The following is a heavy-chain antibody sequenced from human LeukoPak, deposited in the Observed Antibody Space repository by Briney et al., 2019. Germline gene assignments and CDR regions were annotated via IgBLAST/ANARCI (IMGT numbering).Heavy chain of an antibody. Sequence: PGRSLRLSCAASGFTFSSYGMHWVRQAPGKGLEWVAVISYDGSNKYYADSVKGRFTISRDNSKNTLYLQMNSLRAEDTVVYYCAKDLDEWLGGYNYYFDYWGQGTLVTVSS. D-gene: IGHD5-24*01. V-gene: IGHV3-30*18. CDR3: AKDLDEWLGGYNYYFDY. CDR1: GFTFSSYG. CDR2: ISYDGSNK. J-gene: IGHJ4*02.